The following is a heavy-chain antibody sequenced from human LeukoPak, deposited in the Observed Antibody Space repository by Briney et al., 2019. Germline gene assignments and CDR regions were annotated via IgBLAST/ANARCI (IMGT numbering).Heavy chain of an antibody. CDR3: ARRYGSGSSGTFDY. CDR1: GGSISSYY. CDR2: IYYSGST. Sequence: PSETLSLTCTVSGGSISSYYWSWIRQPPGKGLEWIAHIYYSGSTNYNPSLKSRVTISVDTSKNQFSLKLSSVTAADTAVYYCARRYGSGSSGTFDYWGQGTLVTVSS. J-gene: IGHJ4*02. D-gene: IGHD3-10*01. V-gene: IGHV4-59*01.